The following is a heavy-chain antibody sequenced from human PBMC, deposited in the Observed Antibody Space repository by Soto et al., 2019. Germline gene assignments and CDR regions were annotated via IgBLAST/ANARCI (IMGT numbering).Heavy chain of an antibody. CDR2: ISVYNGDT. Sequence: ASVKVSCKASGYTFTSYGITWVRQAPGQGLEWMGWISVYNGDTNYAQKLQGRVTMTTDTSTSTAYMELRSLRSDDTAVYYCARESGGATATLDYYYFYMDVWGKGTTVTV. CDR1: GYTFTSYG. D-gene: IGHD5-12*01. J-gene: IGHJ6*03. V-gene: IGHV1-18*01. CDR3: ARESGGATATLDYYYFYMDV.